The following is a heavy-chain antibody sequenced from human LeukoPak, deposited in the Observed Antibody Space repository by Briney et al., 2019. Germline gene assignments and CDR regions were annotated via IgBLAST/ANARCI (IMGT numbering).Heavy chain of an antibody. J-gene: IGHJ4*02. V-gene: IGHV3-33*01. CDR1: GLTFSSYG. D-gene: IGHD2-2*01. CDR3: ARALDCSSTSCYAVDY. Sequence: GGSLRLSCAASGLTFSSYGMHWVRQAPGKGLEWVAVIWYDGSNKYYADSVKGRFTISRDNSKNTLYLQMNSLRAEDTAVYYCARALDCSSTSCYAVDYWGQGTLVTVSS. CDR2: IWYDGSNK.